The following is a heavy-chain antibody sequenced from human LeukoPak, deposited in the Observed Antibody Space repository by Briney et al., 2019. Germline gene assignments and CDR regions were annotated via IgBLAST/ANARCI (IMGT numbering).Heavy chain of an antibody. CDR1: GFTFDDYG. D-gene: IGHD6-19*01. V-gene: IGHV3-20*04. J-gene: IGHJ4*02. Sequence: PGGSLRLSCAASGFTFDDYGMSWVRQAPGKGLEWVSGINWNGGSTGYADSVKGRFTISRDNAKNSLYLQMNSLRAEDTALYYCARSDSSGWGNIESEVVYWGQGTLVTVSS. CDR3: ARSDSSGWGNIESEVVY. CDR2: INWNGGST.